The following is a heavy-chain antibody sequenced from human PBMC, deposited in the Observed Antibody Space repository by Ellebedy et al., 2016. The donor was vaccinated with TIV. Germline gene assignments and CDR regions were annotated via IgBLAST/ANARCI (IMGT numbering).Heavy chain of an antibody. CDR3: AKGRGYLWP. J-gene: IGHJ5*02. Sequence: GESLKISCAASGFTFSSYGMHWVRQAPGKGLEWVAVISYDGSNKYYADSVKGRFTISRDNSKNTLYLQMNSLRAEDTAVYYCAKGRGYLWPWGQGTLVTVSS. CDR1: GFTFSSYG. CDR2: ISYDGSNK. D-gene: IGHD3-10*01. V-gene: IGHV3-30*18.